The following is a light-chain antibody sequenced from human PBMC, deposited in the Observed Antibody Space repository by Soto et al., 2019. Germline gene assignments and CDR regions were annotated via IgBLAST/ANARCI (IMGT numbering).Light chain of an antibody. Sequence: DIQLTQSPSFLSAAVGDRVTITCRTSQAISSYLAWYQQKPGKAPQLLISAASILQSGVPSRFSGSGSGTEFTLTISSLQPEDFATYYCQQLTSYPLSFGGGTKVEI. CDR1: QAISSY. CDR3: QQLTSYPLS. CDR2: AAS. V-gene: IGKV1-9*01. J-gene: IGKJ4*01.